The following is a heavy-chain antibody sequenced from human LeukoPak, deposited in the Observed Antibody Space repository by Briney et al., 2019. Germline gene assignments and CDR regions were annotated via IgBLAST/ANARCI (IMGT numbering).Heavy chain of an antibody. J-gene: IGHJ4*02. Sequence: SSETLSLTCTVSGGSISSGSYYWSWIWQPAGKGLEWIGRIYTSGSTNYNPSLKSRVTISVDTSKDQFSLKLSSVTAADTAVYYCAREEADYYGSGIHYWGQGTLVTVSS. D-gene: IGHD3-10*01. CDR1: GGSISSGSYY. CDR3: AREEADYYGSGIHY. CDR2: IYTSGST. V-gene: IGHV4-61*02.